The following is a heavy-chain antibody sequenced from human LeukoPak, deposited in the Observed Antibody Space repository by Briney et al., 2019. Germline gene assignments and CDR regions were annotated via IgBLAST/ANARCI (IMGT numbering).Heavy chain of an antibody. CDR2: ISSSSTI. Sequence: GGSLRLSCAASGFTFSSYSMNWVRQAPGKGLEWVSYISSSSTIYYADSVKGRFTISRDNAKNSLYLQMNSLRAEDTAVYYCARLLLWAFDPWGQGTLVTVSS. D-gene: IGHD3-10*01. J-gene: IGHJ5*02. CDR3: ARLLLWAFDP. CDR1: GFTFSSYS. V-gene: IGHV3-48*01.